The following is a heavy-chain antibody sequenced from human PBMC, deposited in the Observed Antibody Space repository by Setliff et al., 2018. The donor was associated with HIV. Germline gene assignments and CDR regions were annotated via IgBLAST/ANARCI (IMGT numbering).Heavy chain of an antibody. V-gene: IGHV3-48*01. J-gene: IGHJ4*02. D-gene: IGHD1-26*01. CDR2: ISAGSSLI. Sequence: PGGSLRLSCAASGFTFSRYAMTWVRQAPGKGLEWVAYISAGSSLIYYVGSVKGRFTISRDNAKNSLYLQMNTLRTEDTAVYYCARDSGTVGADDYWGQGTLVTVSS. CDR3: ARDSGTVGADDY. CDR1: GFTFSRYA.